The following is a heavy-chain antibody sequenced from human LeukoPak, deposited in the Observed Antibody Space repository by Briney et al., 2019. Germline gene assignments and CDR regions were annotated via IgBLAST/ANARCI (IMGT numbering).Heavy chain of an antibody. J-gene: IGHJ3*02. CDR3: AKSHAVDAALEI. CDR2: ISGSGGST. CDR1: GFSYSDYL. D-gene: IGHD3-9*01. V-gene: IGHV3-23*01. Sequence: PGGSLRVSRAASGFSYSDYLMHWVRQAPGKGLEWVSAISGSGGSTYYADSVKGRFTISRDNSKNTLYLQMNSLRAEDTAVYYCAKSHAVDAALEIWGQGTMVTASS.